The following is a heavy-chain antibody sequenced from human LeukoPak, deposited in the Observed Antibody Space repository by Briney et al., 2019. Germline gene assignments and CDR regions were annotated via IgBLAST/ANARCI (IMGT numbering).Heavy chain of an antibody. V-gene: IGHV1-69*13. CDR2: IIPIFGTA. CDR3: ARGYSSSSGEFDY. J-gene: IGHJ4*02. D-gene: IGHD6-6*01. CDR1: GGTFISYA. Sequence: GASVKVSCKASGGTFISYAISWVRQAPGQGLEWMGGIIPIFGTANYAQKFQGRVTITADESTSTAYMELSSLRSEDTAVYYCARGYSSSSGEFDYWGQGTLVTVSS.